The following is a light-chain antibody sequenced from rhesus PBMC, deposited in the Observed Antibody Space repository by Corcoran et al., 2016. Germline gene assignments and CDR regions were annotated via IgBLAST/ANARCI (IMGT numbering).Light chain of an antibody. Sequence: EIVLTQSPTSMAVSQGERVTISCTASSSVSTSYLHWYQQKPGFPPRLLVYRTSSLASGVPSRFSGSGSGNSYTLTISSMEAEDAATYYCQQGNSIPPTFGQGTKVEIK. CDR1: SSVSTS. V-gene: IGKV3-42*01. J-gene: IGKJ1*01. CDR2: RTS. CDR3: QQGNSIPPT.